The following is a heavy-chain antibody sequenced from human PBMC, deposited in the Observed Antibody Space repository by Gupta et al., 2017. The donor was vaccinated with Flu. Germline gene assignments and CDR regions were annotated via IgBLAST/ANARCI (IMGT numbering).Heavy chain of an antibody. CDR2: IYTSGST. CDR3: ARATWGGYYYDSSGYYPQDYYGMDV. Sequence: SGGSISSGSYYWSWIRQPAGKGLEWIGRIYTSGSTNYNPSLKSRVTISVDTSKNQFSLKLSSVTAADTAVYYCARATWGGYYYDSSGYYPQDYYGMDVWGQGTTVTVSS. CDR1: GGSISSGSYY. V-gene: IGHV4-61*02. D-gene: IGHD3-22*01. J-gene: IGHJ6*02.